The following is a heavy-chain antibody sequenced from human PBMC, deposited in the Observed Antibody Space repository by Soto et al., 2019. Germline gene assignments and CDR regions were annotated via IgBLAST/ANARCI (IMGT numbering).Heavy chain of an antibody. CDR3: AVWFGARDYYYGMDV. Sequence: QVQLVQSGAEVKKPGSSVKVSCKASGGTFSSYAISWVRQAPGQGLEWMGGIIPIFGTANYAQKFQGRVTIXXDXSKXKAYMELSSLRSEDTAVYYCAVWFGARDYYYGMDVWGQGTTVTVSS. CDR1: GGTFSSYA. CDR2: IIPIFGTA. V-gene: IGHV1-69*14. J-gene: IGHJ6*02. D-gene: IGHD3-10*01.